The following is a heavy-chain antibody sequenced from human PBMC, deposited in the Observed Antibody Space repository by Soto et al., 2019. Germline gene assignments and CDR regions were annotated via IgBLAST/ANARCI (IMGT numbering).Heavy chain of an antibody. J-gene: IGHJ4*02. V-gene: IGHV3-30*18. CDR2: VSNDGSNK. CDR3: AKLLFTYTSGWYHPHFDY. D-gene: IGHD6-19*01. CDR1: GFTFSSYV. Sequence: QVQLVESGGGVVQPGRSLRLSCAASGFTFSSYVMHWVRQAPGKGLEWVAVVSNDGSNKDYADSVKGRFTISRDNSKNTLYLQMNSLRAEDTAVYYCAKLLFTYTSGWYHPHFDYWGQGTLVTVSS.